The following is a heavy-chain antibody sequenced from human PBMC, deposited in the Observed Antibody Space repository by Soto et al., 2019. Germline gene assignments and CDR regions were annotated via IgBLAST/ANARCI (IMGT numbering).Heavy chain of an antibody. V-gene: IGHV3-53*01. Sequence: GSLRLSCGASGLSVSDNYTGWVRQAPGRGLEWVSVMYAGGDTHYADSVKGRFTISRDKSENTLYLQMNSLRDEDTGVYFCVSRIPSWVFDYWGLGTLVTVSS. CDR3: VSRIPSWVFDY. CDR2: MYAGGDT. J-gene: IGHJ4*01. CDR1: GLSVSDNY. D-gene: IGHD2-21*01.